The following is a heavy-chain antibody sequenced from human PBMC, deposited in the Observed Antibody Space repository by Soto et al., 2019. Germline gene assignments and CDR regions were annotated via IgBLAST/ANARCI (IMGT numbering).Heavy chain of an antibody. D-gene: IGHD6-19*01. CDR1: GFAFSQSG. J-gene: IGHJ4*02. V-gene: IGHV3-23*01. CDR2: IRSFDYRT. CDR3: AKDVESGWYEAFDY. Sequence: GWSPRLSCTASGFAFSQSGMSWVRQAPGKGLEWVSSIRSFDYRTNYADSVKGRFTISRDNSKSTLSLQMNSLRAEDTAVYYCAKDVESGWYEAFDYWGPGTLVTVSS.